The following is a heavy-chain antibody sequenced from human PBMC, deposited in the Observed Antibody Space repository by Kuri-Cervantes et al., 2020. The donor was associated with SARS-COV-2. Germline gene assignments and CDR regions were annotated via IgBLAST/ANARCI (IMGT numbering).Heavy chain of an antibody. Sequence: GESLKISCAASGFTFSSYAMHWVRQAPGKGLEWVSYISSSGSTIYYADSVKGRFTISRDNAKNSLYLQMNSLRAEDTAVYYCAREDITIFGVVKEYFDLWGRGTLVTVSS. V-gene: IGHV3-48*03. CDR1: GFTFSSYA. J-gene: IGHJ2*01. CDR2: ISSSGSTI. D-gene: IGHD3-3*01. CDR3: AREDITIFGVVKEYFDL.